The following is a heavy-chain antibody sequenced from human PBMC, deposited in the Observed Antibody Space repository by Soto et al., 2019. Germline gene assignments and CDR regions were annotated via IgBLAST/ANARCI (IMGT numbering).Heavy chain of an antibody. Sequence: GGSLRLSCAASGFTFSSYGMHWVRQAPGKGLEWVVVIWYDGSNKYYADSVKGRFTISRDNSKNTLYLQMNSLRAEDTAVYYCARGGYYGRYGMDVWGQGTTVTVSS. CDR3: ARGGYYGRYGMDV. CDR1: GFTFSSYG. CDR2: IWYDGSNK. D-gene: IGHD3-10*01. V-gene: IGHV3-33*01. J-gene: IGHJ6*02.